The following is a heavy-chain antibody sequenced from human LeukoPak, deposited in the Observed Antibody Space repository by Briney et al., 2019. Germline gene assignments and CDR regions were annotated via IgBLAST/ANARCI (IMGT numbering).Heavy chain of an antibody. Sequence: SETLSLTCAVSGGYISADYWIWIRQPPGTGLEWIGYISYSGNTNYNPSLKSRVTISQNTSKNQFSLRLSSVTAAGTAMYYCARRVPSGFVDSWGQGTLVTVSS. CDR1: GGYISADY. CDR3: ARRVPSGFVDS. J-gene: IGHJ4*02. D-gene: IGHD5-12*01. CDR2: ISYSGNT. V-gene: IGHV4-59*08.